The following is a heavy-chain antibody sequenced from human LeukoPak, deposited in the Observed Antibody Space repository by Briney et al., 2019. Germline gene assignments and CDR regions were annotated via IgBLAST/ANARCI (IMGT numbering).Heavy chain of an antibody. CDR3: ASTRTPEQWLVRYYYYGMDV. V-gene: IGHV1-69*13. CDR2: IIPIFGTA. Sequence: SVKVSCKASGGTFSSYAISWVRQAPGQGLEWMGGIIPIFGTADYAQKFQGRVTITADESTSTAYMELSSLRSEDTAVYYCASTRTPEQWLVRYYYYGMDVWGQGTTVTVSS. D-gene: IGHD6-19*01. CDR1: GGTFSSYA. J-gene: IGHJ6*02.